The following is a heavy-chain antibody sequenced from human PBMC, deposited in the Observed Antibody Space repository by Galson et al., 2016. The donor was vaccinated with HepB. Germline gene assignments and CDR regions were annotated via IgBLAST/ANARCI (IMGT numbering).Heavy chain of an antibody. V-gene: IGHV4-39*01. CDR2: IYYTGAS. CDR3: ARPGIFGRPYLLH. CDR1: DASISGSSYY. D-gene: IGHD2-15*01. J-gene: IGHJ1*01. Sequence: SETLSLTCTVSDASISGSSYYWTWVRQPPGKGLEWIGSIYYTGASYYNLSLKSRATISVDTSKNQFSLEVTSVAATDTAVYYCARPGIFGRPYLLHWGRGTLVSISS.